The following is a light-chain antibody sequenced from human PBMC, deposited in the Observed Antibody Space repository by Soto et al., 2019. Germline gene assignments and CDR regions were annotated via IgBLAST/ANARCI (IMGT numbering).Light chain of an antibody. Sequence: EIVMTQSPGTLSVSPGEGATLSCRASQSVSGNLAWYQQKPGQAPRLLIFDASIRLPTVPARFSGSVSGTEFTLTISGLQSEDFAVYFCQQYTDRPRTFGQGTKVDIK. V-gene: IGKV3-15*01. CDR3: QQYTDRPRT. J-gene: IGKJ1*01. CDR2: DAS. CDR1: QSVSGN.